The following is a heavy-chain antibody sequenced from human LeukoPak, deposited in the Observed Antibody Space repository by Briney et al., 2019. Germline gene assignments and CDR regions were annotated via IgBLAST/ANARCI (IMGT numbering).Heavy chain of an antibody. Sequence: KPSETLSLTCAVSGYSISSGYYWGWIRQPPGKGLEWIGGIYHSGSTYYNPSLKSRVTISVDTSKNQFSLKLSSVTAADTAVYYCAGSITIFGVVNDPWGQGTLVTVSS. J-gene: IGHJ5*02. CDR3: AGSITIFGVVNDP. D-gene: IGHD3-3*01. CDR2: IYHSGST. CDR1: GYSISSGYY. V-gene: IGHV4-38-2*01.